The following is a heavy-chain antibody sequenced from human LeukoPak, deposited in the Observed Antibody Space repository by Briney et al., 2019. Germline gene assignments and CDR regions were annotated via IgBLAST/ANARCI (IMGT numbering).Heavy chain of an antibody. CDR1: GFTFSSYA. V-gene: IGHV3-23*01. CDR2: ISGSGGST. D-gene: IGHD3-22*01. CDR3: AKDYYYDSRGYYAVFDY. Sequence: AGGSLRLSCAASGFTFSSYAMSWVRQAPGKGMEWVSAISGSGGSTYYADSVKGRFTISRDNSKNTLYLQMNSLRAEDTAVYYCAKDYYYDSRGYYAVFDYWGQGTLVTVSS. J-gene: IGHJ4*02.